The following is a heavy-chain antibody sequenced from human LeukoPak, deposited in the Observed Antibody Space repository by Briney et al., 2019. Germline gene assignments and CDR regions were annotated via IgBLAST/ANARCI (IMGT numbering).Heavy chain of an antibody. J-gene: IGHJ5*02. CDR2: IYYSGST. V-gene: IGHV4-59*01. CDR1: GGSISSYY. D-gene: IGHD1-1*01. Sequence: SETLSLTCTVSGGSISSYYWSWIRQPPGKGLEWIGYIYYSGSTNYNPSLKSRVTISVDTSKNQFSLKLSSVTAADTAVYYCARVFGELERQRWFDPWGQGTLVTVSS. CDR3: ARVFGELERQRWFDP.